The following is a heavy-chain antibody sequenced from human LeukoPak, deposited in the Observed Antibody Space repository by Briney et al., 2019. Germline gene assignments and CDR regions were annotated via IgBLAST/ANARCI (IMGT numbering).Heavy chain of an antibody. Sequence: GGSLRLSCAASGFTFSSFAMSWVRQAPGKGLEWISVISASGGSTYYADSVKGRFTISRDNSKNTLYLQMNSLRAEDTAVYYCAKFVYYDSSGYPDYWGQGTLVTVSS. CDR3: AKFVYYDSSGYPDY. J-gene: IGHJ4*02. V-gene: IGHV3-23*01. CDR1: GFTFSSFA. CDR2: ISASGGST. D-gene: IGHD3-22*01.